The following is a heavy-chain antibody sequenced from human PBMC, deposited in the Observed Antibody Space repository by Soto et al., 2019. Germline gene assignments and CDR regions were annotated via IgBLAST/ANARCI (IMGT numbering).Heavy chain of an antibody. J-gene: IGHJ6*02. CDR1: AFTVSSNY. D-gene: IGHD4-17*01. V-gene: IGHV3-53*01. CDR3: ARDPTATRYGMDV. CDR2: SYRGGST. Sequence: PAGSLSLSCAASAFTVSSNYMSWVRPAPGKGLEWVSVSYRGGSTYYADSVRGRFTISRDNSKNTLYLQMQSLRAEDTAVYYWARDPTATRYGMDVWGQGTTVTVSS.